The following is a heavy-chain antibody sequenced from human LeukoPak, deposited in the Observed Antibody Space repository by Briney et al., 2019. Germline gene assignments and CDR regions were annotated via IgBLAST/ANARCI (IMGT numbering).Heavy chain of an antibody. V-gene: IGHV3-74*01. Sequence: GGSLRLSCAASGFTFSSYWIHWVRQAPGKGLVWVSRIKGDGSATSYADAVKGRFTISRDNAKNTLYLQMNSLRAEDTAVYYSARGGSQVYSNRIDYWGQGTLVTVSS. CDR3: ARGGSQVYSNRIDY. D-gene: IGHD2-15*01. CDR1: GFTFSSYW. CDR2: IKGDGSAT. J-gene: IGHJ4*02.